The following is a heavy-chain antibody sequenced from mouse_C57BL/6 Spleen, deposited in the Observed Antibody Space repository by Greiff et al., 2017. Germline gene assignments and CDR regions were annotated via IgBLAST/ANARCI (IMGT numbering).Heavy chain of an antibody. Sequence: EVKVVESGGGLVKPGGSLKLSCAASGFTFSSYAMSWVRQTPEKRLEWVATISDGGSYTYYPDNVKGRFTISRDNAKNNLYLQMSHLKSEDTAMYYCARDPNYYGSSYSYCDYWGQGTTLTVSS. V-gene: IGHV5-4*01. CDR1: GFTFSSYA. D-gene: IGHD1-1*01. CDR2: ISDGGSYT. J-gene: IGHJ2*01. CDR3: ARDPNYYGSSYSYCDY.